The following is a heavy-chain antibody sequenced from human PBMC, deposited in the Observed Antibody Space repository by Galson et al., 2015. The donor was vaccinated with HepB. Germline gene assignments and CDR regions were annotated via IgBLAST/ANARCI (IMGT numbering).Heavy chain of an antibody. V-gene: IGHV4-59*12. J-gene: IGHJ5*02. D-gene: IGHD2-2*02. CDR3: ARGRRYIVVVPAAIRALGWFDP. Sequence: DTLSLTCTVSGGSISSYYRSWIRQPPGKGLEWIGYIYYSGSTNYNPSLKSRVTISVDTSKNQFSLKLSSVTAADTAVYYCARGRRYIVVVPAAIRALGWFDPWGQGTLVTVSS. CDR2: IYYSGST. CDR1: GGSISSYY.